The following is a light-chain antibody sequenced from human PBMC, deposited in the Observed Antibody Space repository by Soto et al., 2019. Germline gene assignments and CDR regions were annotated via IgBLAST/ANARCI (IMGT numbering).Light chain of an antibody. V-gene: IGKV1-17*03. CDR3: LQQKSYPET. CDR2: AAS. Sequence: DIQMTQSPSAMSASVGDRVTITCRASQGISTYLAWFQHKPGTVPKRLIYAASSWQSGVPSRFSGSGSGTEFTLPISSLQPEDFATYYCLQQKSYPETLGQGTKVEIK. J-gene: IGKJ1*01. CDR1: QGISTY.